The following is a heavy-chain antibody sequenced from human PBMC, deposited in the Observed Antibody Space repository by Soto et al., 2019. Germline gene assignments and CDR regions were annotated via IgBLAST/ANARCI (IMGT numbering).Heavy chain of an antibody. Sequence: QVHLVESGGGLVQPWTSLRLSCTVSQFTFSIYAFHWVRQAAGQGLEWVAVIAYDGSNQYYVDSVQGRFIVSRDNSRNTLYLQMTSLKTEDTAVYHCARDIRQLGATGFGTFDHWGQGTPVTVSS. CDR1: QFTFSIYA. CDR3: ARDIRQLGATGFGTFDH. V-gene: IGHV3-30-3*01. D-gene: IGHD1-26*01. J-gene: IGHJ4*02. CDR2: IAYDGSNQ.